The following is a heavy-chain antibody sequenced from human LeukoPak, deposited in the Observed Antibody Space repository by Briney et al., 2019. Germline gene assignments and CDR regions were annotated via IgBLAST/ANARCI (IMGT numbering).Heavy chain of an antibody. J-gene: IGHJ3*02. CDR3: ARDLYYYDSSGQRAFDI. CDR1: GGSISSYY. Sequence: SETLSLTCTVSGGSISSYYWSWIRQPPGKGLEWIGYIYYSGSTNYNPSLKSRVTISVDTSKNQFSLKLSSVTAADTAVYYCARDLYYYDSSGQRAFDIWGQGTMATVSS. D-gene: IGHD3-22*01. CDR2: IYYSGST. V-gene: IGHV4-59*01.